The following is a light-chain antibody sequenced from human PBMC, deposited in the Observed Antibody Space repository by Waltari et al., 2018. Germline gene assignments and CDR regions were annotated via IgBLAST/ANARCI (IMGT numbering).Light chain of an antibody. V-gene: IGLV2-14*01. CDR1: SSDVGGYNS. Sequence: QSALTQPASVSGSPGQSITISCTGTSSDVGGYNSVSWYQQHPGKAPKLMIYEVSNRPSGVSSRFSGSKSGNTASLTISGLQAEDEADYYCSSYISSSTLVFGTGTKVTV. CDR3: SSYISSSTLV. CDR2: EVS. J-gene: IGLJ1*01.